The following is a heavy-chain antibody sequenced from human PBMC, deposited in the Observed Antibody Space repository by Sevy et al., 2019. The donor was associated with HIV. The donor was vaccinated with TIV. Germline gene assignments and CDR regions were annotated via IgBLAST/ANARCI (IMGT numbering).Heavy chain of an antibody. J-gene: IGHJ5*02. V-gene: IGHV3-30*03. CDR3: ARADVYVVDNVGQDNWFYP. CDR2: ISYDGSKK. Sequence: GGSLRLSCAASGFTFSDYGMHWVRQAPGKGLEWVAVISYDGSKKHYVDSVKGRFSVSGENSKNTLFLQMNRLRVEDTAVYYFARADVYVVDNVGQDNWFYPLGQGTLVTVSS. D-gene: IGHD2-15*01. CDR1: GFTFSDYG.